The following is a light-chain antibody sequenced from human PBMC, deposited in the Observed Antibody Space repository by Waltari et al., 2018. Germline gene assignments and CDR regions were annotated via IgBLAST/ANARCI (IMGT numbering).Light chain of an antibody. Sequence: SYELTQPPSVSVSTGQTARITCSGDALPKQYAYWYQQKPGQAPVLVIYKDSERPSGIPERFSGSSSGTTVTLTISGVQAEDEADYYCQSADSSGTYVFGTGTKVTVL. CDR2: KDS. J-gene: IGLJ1*01. CDR1: ALPKQY. CDR3: QSADSSGTYV. V-gene: IGLV3-25*03.